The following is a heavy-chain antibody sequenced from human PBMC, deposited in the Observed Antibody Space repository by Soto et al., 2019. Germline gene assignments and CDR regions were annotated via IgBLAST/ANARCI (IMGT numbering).Heavy chain of an antibody. J-gene: IGHJ4*02. CDR2: IAPSDSYT. V-gene: IGHV5-10-1*01. D-gene: IGHD2-21*02. Sequence: VESLTIWCQVSGYTFTKYGICWVLQTPGKGLEWMGRIAPSDSYTNFGPSFQGLVTISAYKSISTVYLLWSSLKASDTATYFCARPFRSDYNSGPEHINFWGPGTMVTVSS. CDR3: ARPFRSDYNSGPEHINF. CDR1: GYTFTKYG.